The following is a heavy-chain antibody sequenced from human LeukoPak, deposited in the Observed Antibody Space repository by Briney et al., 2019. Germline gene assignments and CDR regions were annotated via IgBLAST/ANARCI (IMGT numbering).Heavy chain of an antibody. J-gene: IGHJ6*02. CDR2: ISSSSSNI. CDR1: GFTFSSFS. V-gene: IGHV3-21*01. D-gene: IGHD3-10*01. CDR3: ARDQYYYGSGSYYPAYGMDV. Sequence: PGGSLRLSCAASGFTFSSFSMNWVRQAPGKGLEWVSSISSSSSNIYYADSVKGRFTISRDNAKNSLYLQMNSLRAEDTAVYYCARDQYYYGSGSYYPAYGMDVWGQGTTVTVSS.